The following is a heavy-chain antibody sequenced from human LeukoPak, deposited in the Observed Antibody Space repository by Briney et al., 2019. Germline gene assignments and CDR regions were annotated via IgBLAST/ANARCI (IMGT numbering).Heavy chain of an antibody. CDR1: GGSISGYY. D-gene: IGHD3-22*01. CDR3: ARVRYDSSAYYFFWDY. Sequence: SETLSLTCAVSGGSISGYYWSWIRQTPGKGLEWIAYIHYSGYTNYNPSLKSRVTISVDTSKDQFSLKLSSVTAADTAVYYCARVRYDSSAYYFFWDYWGQGTLVTVSS. V-gene: IGHV4-59*01. CDR2: IHYSGYT. J-gene: IGHJ4*02.